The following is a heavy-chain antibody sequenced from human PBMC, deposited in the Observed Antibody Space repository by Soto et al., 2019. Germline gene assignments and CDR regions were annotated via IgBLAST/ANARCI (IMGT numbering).Heavy chain of an antibody. D-gene: IGHD4-17*01. CDR1: GFTFSSYG. J-gene: IGHJ4*02. Sequence: QVQLVESGGGVVQPGRSLRLSCAASGFTFSSYGMHWVRQAPGKGLEWVAVIWYDGSNKYYADSVKGRFTISRDNSKHTLYLQMNSLRAEDTAVYYCARALDTVTSFIDYWGQGTLVTVSS. CDR2: IWYDGSNK. V-gene: IGHV3-33*01. CDR3: ARALDTVTSFIDY.